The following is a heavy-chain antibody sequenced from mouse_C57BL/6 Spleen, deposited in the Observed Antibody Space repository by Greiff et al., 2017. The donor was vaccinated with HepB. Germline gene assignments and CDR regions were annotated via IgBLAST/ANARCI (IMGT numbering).Heavy chain of an antibody. CDR3: ARGFFSTTAMDY. CDR1: GYTFTDYY. D-gene: IGHD1-1*01. J-gene: IGHJ4*01. CDR2: IYPGSGNT. Sequence: VQLQQSGAELVRPGASVKLSCKASGYTFTDYYINWVKQRPGQGLEWIARIYPGSGNTYYNEKFKGKATLTAEKSSSTAYMQLSSLTSEDSAVYFCARGFFSTTAMDYWGQGTSVTVSS. V-gene: IGHV1-76*01.